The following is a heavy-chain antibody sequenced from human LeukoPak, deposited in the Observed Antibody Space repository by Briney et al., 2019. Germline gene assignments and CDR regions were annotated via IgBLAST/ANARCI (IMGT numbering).Heavy chain of an antibody. CDR1: GFTFSRSW. D-gene: IGHD4-17*01. CDR2: ISSSSGYI. Sequence: PGGSLRLSCTASGFTFSRSWMNCIRQAPGKGLEWVSSISSSSGYIYYADSVKGRFTISRDNTENSLYLQMNSLRAEDTAVYYCTRGGTVTTGIDYWGQGTLVTVSS. V-gene: IGHV3-21*01. CDR3: TRGGTVTTGIDY. J-gene: IGHJ4*02.